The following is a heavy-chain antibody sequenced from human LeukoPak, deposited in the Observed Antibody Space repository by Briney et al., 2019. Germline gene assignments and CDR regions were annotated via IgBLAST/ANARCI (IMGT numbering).Heavy chain of an antibody. CDR2: ISGSGGNT. CDR3: AKVPLSAAGGWFDP. D-gene: IGHD6-13*01. V-gene: IGHV3-23*01. Sequence: PEGSLRLSCAASGFTFSICAMSWVRQAPGKGLEWVSAISGSGGNTYYADSVKGRFTIPRDNSKNTLYLQMNSLRAEDTAVYYCAKVPLSAAGGWFDPWGQGTLVTVSS. J-gene: IGHJ5*02. CDR1: GFTFSICA.